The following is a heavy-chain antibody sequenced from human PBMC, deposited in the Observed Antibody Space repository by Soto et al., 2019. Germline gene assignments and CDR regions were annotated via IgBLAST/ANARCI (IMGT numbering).Heavy chain of an antibody. CDR3: ARQYCPPSTCSTSCYDEFDI. D-gene: IGHD2-2*01. J-gene: IGHJ6*02. CDR1: GYSFTSYW. Sequence: PGESLKISCKGSGYSFTSYWIGWVRQMPGKGLEWMGIIYPGDSDTRYSPSFQGQVTISADKSISTAYLQWSSLKASDTAMYYCARQYCPPSTCSTSCYDEFDIWCQRTTVTVSS. V-gene: IGHV5-51*01. CDR2: IYPGDSDT.